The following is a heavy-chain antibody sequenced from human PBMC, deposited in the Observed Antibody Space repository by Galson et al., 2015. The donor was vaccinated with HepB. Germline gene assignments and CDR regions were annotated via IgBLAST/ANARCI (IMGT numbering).Heavy chain of an antibody. CDR1: GFTFSSYA. CDR2: ISGSGGST. V-gene: IGHV3-23*01. Sequence: SLRLSCAASGFTFSSYAMSWVRQAPGKGLEWVSAISGSGGSTYYADSVKGRFTISRDNSKNTLYLQMNSLRAEDTAVYYCAKDSVAGATTNDAFDIWGQGTMVTVSP. D-gene: IGHD6-19*01. J-gene: IGHJ3*02. CDR3: AKDSVAGATTNDAFDI.